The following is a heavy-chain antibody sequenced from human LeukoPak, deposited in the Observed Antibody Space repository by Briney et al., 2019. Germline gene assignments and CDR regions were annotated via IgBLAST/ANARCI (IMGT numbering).Heavy chain of an antibody. D-gene: IGHD5-12*01. CDR1: GASITRYF. J-gene: IGHJ4*02. CDR2: ISSGGST. V-gene: IGHV4-59*01. Sequence: SETLSLTGTVSGASITRYFWNWIRQPPGKELEWIGYISSGGSTNYNPSLKSRVTISIDTSKNQLSLKLTSATAADTAVYYCARGDDYKSTLFDYWGQGTLVTVSS. CDR3: ARGDDYKSTLFDY.